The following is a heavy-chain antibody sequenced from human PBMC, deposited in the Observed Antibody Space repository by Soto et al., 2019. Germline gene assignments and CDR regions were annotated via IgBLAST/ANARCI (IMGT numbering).Heavy chain of an antibody. D-gene: IGHD3-22*01. CDR3: ARSGPGGYIDY. V-gene: IGHV4-61*08. CDR2: IYYSGIT. CDR1: GDSVSSTDYY. J-gene: IGHJ4*02. Sequence: SETLSLTCTVSGDSVSSTDYYWTWIRQPPGKGLECIGYIYYSGITNYYPSLKSRVTISLDTSKNQFSLQLNSVTPEDTAVYYCARSGPGGYIDYWGQGTLVTVSS.